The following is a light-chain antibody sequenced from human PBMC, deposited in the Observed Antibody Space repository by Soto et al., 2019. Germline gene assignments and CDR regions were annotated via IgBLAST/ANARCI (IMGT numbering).Light chain of an antibody. CDR3: QQYYRPWT. V-gene: IGKV4-1*01. CDR1: QSVFYSSNNKNY. CDR2: WAS. J-gene: IGKJ1*01. Sequence: DIVMTQSPDSLAVSLGERATINCKSSQSVFYSSNNKNYLAWYQKKPGQPPKLTIYWASTRESGVPDRFSGSGYGTDFTLTISSLQAEDGAVYYCQQYYRPWTFGQGTKVEIK.